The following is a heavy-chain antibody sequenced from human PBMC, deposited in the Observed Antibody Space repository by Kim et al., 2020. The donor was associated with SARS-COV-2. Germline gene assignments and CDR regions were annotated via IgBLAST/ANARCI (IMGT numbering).Heavy chain of an antibody. CDR3: ARDALLRDFDWQELFDY. Sequence: ASVKVSCKASGYTFTSYGISWVRQAPGQGLEWMGWISAYNGNTNYAQKLQGRVTMTTDTSTSTAYMELRSLRSDDTAVYYCARDALLRDFDWQELFDYWGQGTLGTVSS. CDR1: GYTFTSYG. CDR2: ISAYNGNT. J-gene: IGHJ4*02. D-gene: IGHD3-9*01. V-gene: IGHV1-18*04.